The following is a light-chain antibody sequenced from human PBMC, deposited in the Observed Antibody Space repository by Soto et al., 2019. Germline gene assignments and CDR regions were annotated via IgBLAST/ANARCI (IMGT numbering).Light chain of an antibody. CDR2: DVN. CDR3: CSFAGGYIYV. Sequence: QSALTQPRSVSGYPGQSVTISCTGTSSDVGGYNYVSWYQQHPGKAPKLMIYDVNKRPSGVPDRFSGSKSGNTASLTISGLHADDEADYYCCSFAGGYIYVFGAGTKVTVL. J-gene: IGLJ1*01. CDR1: SSDVGGYNY. V-gene: IGLV2-11*01.